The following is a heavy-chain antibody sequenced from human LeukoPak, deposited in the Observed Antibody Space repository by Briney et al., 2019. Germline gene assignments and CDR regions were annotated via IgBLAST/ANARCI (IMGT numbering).Heavy chain of an antibody. D-gene: IGHD4-11*01. V-gene: IGHV3-23*01. J-gene: IGHJ4*02. CDR1: RFTFSSYA. CDR2: ISGSGDNT. CDR3: ANPPTVTIDY. Sequence: GGSLRLSCAASRFTFSSYAMNWVRQAPGKGLEWISSISGSGDNTYYADSVKGRFTISRDNSKNTLYLQMNSLRAEDTAVYHCANPPTVTIDYWGQGTLVTVSS.